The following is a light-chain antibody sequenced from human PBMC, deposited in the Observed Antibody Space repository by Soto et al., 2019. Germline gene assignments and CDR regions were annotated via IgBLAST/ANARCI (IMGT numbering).Light chain of an antibody. V-gene: IGKV1-39*01. J-gene: IGKJ1*01. Sequence: DIQMTQSPSSLSASVGDRVTITCRASQTISNFLNWYQQNPGKAPKLLIYAASTLHSGVPSRFSGSGSGTEFTLTIHSLQPEDFATYYCQQSHSTPGTFGQGTRVDIK. CDR2: AAS. CDR1: QTISNF. CDR3: QQSHSTPGT.